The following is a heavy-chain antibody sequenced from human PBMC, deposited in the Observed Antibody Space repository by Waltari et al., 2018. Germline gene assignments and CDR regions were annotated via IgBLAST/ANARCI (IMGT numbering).Heavy chain of an antibody. CDR1: AFSLTTSGVG. D-gene: IGHD4-4*01. CDR3: AHWGSDYRGEYYYFYGMDV. CDR2: IYWDDDK. V-gene: IGHV2-5*02. J-gene: IGHJ6*02. Sequence: QITLTESGPTLVKPTQTLTLTCSFSAFSLTTSGVGVGWMRQPPGKALEWLALIYWDDDKRYSPSLKSRLTITKDTSKKQVVLTMTNMDPVDTATYYCAHWGSDYRGEYYYFYGMDVWGQGTTVTVSS.